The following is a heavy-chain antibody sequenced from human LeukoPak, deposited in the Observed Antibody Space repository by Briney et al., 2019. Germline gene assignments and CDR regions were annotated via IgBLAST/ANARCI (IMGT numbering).Heavy chain of an antibody. Sequence: GGSLRLSCVASGFTFSSYGIHWVRPAPGKGLEWVAVVSSDGSIKYNADSVKGRFTIFRDTSKNTVYLQMNSLGAEDTAFYYCARGYSSSWLGYFDYWGQGTLVTVSS. J-gene: IGHJ4*02. CDR2: VSSDGSIK. D-gene: IGHD6-13*01. CDR3: ARGYSSSWLGYFDY. V-gene: IGHV3-30*03. CDR1: GFTFSSYG.